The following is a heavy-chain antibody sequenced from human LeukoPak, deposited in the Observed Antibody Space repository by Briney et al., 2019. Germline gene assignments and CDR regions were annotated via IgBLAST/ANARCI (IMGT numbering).Heavy chain of an antibody. CDR2: IIPIFGTA. CDR1: EYTFTDYY. Sequence: SVKVSCKASEYTFTDYYIHWVRQAPGQGLEWMGGIIPIFGTANYAQKFQGRVTITADESTSTAYMELSSLRSEDTAVYYCAGDTLCGGDCHNWFDLWGQGTLVTVAS. J-gene: IGHJ5*02. D-gene: IGHD2-21*02. V-gene: IGHV1-69*13. CDR3: AGDTLCGGDCHNWFDL.